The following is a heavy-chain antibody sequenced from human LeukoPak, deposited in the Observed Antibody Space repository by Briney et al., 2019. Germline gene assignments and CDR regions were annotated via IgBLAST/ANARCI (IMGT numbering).Heavy chain of an antibody. V-gene: IGHV3-7*05. CDR1: GFTFSSYW. D-gene: IGHD3-10*01. CDR2: IKQDGSEK. J-gene: IGHJ4*02. Sequence: QPGGSLRLSCAASGFTFSSYWTSWVRQAPGKGLEWVANIKQDGSEKYYVDSVKGRFTISRDNAKNSLYLQMNSLRAEDTAVYYCAREVSMVRGVISHNFDYWGQGTLVTVSS. CDR3: AREVSMVRGVISHNFDY.